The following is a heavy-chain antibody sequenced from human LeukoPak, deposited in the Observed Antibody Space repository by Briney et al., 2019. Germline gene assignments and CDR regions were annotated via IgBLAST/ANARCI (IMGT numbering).Heavy chain of an antibody. J-gene: IGHJ6*02. CDR1: GFTFSNAW. CDR3: TKGPYGDYTLQPNSYHSAMDV. D-gene: IGHD4-17*01. Sequence: GGSLRLFWAASGFTFSNAWVTWGRQAPGKGLGWIGRVKSTTDGGTTDYTAPGKGRFTISRDDSKTTLVLHMNILKTEDTAVYYCTKGPYGDYTLQPNSYHSAMDVWGQGTTVTVSS. V-gene: IGHV3-15*01. CDR2: VKSTTDGGTT.